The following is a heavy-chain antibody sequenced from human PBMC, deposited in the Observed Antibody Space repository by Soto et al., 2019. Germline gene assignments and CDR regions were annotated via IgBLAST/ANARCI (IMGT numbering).Heavy chain of an antibody. J-gene: IGHJ5*02. V-gene: IGHV3-33*01. CDR1: GFTFSSYG. D-gene: IGHD6-6*01. Sequence: QVQLVEPGGGVVQPGRSLRLSCAASGFTFSSYGMHWVRQAPGKGLEWVAVIWYDGSNKYYADSVKGRFTISRDNSKNTLYLQMNSLRAEDTAVYYCARDLAARRGRWFDPWGQGTLVTVSS. CDR2: IWYDGSNK. CDR3: ARDLAARRGRWFDP.